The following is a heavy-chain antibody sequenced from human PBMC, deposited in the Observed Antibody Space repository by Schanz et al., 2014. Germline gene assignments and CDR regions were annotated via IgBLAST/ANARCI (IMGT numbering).Heavy chain of an antibody. CDR1: GFIFRSFG. D-gene: IGHD3-10*02. J-gene: IGHJ4*02. CDR3: AKNQYDDVDLSSFYFDF. CDR2: ITYNGGTI. Sequence: QGQLVESGGGVVQPGKSLRLSCATSGFIFRSFGIHWVRQAPGKGLEWISYITYNGGTIYYADSVKGRFTISRDSSKNTLYLQMNSLRPEDTAIYYCAKNQYDDVDLSSFYFDFWGQGTLVTVSS. V-gene: IGHV3-33*03.